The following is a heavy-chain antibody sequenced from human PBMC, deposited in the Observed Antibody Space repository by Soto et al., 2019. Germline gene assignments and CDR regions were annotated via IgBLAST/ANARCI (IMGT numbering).Heavy chain of an antibody. CDR1: GFTFSSYA. J-gene: IGHJ6*02. D-gene: IGHD6-13*01. CDR2: ISGSGGST. V-gene: IGHV3-23*01. CDR3: AKLYSSRSYYYYGMDV. Sequence: EVQLLESGGGLVQPGGSLSLSCAASGFTFSSYAMSWVRQAPGKGLEWVSAISGSGGSTYYADSVKGRFTISRDNSKNTLYLQMNSLRAEDTAVYYCAKLYSSRSYYYYGMDVWGQGTTVTVSS.